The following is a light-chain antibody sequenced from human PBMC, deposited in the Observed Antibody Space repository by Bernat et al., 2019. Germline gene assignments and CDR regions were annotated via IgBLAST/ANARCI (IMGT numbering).Light chain of an antibody. Sequence: EIVLTQSPATLSLSPGERATLSCRASQSVSSYLGWYQQKPGQAPRLLIYVATNRATGIPARFSGSGSGTDFTLTISSLEPEDFAVYYCQHRRNWPLTFGGGTKVEMK. J-gene: IGKJ4*01. CDR2: VAT. CDR1: QSVSSY. V-gene: IGKV3-11*01. CDR3: QHRRNWPLT.